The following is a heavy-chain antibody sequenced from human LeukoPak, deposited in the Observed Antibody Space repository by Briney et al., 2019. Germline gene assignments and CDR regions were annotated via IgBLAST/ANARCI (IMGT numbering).Heavy chain of an antibody. CDR2: ISSSGSTI. CDR1: GFTFSDYY. V-gene: IGHV3-11*01. Sequence: PGGSLRLSCAASGFTFSDYYMSWIRQAPGKGLEWVSYISSSGSTIYYADSVKGRFTISRDNSKNTLYLQMNSLRAEDTAVYYCAKDQSIWDYDILTGYYSRGGMDVWGQGTTVTVSS. J-gene: IGHJ6*02. CDR3: AKDQSIWDYDILTGYYSRGGMDV. D-gene: IGHD3-9*01.